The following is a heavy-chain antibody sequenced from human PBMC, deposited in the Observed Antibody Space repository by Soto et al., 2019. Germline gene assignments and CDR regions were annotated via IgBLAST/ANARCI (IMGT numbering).Heavy chain of an antibody. D-gene: IGHD5-12*01. J-gene: IGHJ4*02. CDR3: AKNWGAGEMATIPCDY. CDR1: GFTFSSYG. Sequence: QVQLVESGGGVVQPGRSLRLSCAASGFTFSSYGMHWVRQAPGKGLEWVAVISYDGSNKYYADSVKGRFTISRDNSKNTLYLQMNSLRAEDTAVYYCAKNWGAGEMATIPCDYWGQGTLVTVSS. CDR2: ISYDGSNK. V-gene: IGHV3-30*18.